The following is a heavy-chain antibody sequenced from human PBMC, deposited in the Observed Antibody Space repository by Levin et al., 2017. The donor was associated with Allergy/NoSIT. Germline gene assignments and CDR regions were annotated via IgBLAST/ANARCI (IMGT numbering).Heavy chain of an antibody. D-gene: IGHD3-3*01. J-gene: IGHJ6*02. CDR3: ATAYSDNDGYYPYYYCGLDV. Sequence: PGGSLRLSCTASGFTLSTYAMSWVRQAPGKGLEWVSPIRGRGGRTYYADSVKGRFTISRDSSKNTLYLQMNSLRAEDTAIYYCATAYSDNDGYYPYYYCGLDVWGQGTTVTVSS. CDR1: GFTLSTYA. V-gene: IGHV3-23*01. CDR2: IRGRGGRT.